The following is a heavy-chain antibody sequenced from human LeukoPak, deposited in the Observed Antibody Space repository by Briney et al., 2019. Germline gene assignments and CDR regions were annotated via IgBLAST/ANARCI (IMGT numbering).Heavy chain of an antibody. D-gene: IGHD1-1*01. V-gene: IGHV3-33*06. CDR1: GFTFSSYG. Sequence: PGRSLRLSCAASGFTFSSYGMHWVRQAPGKGREWVAVIWYDGSKKYYADSVKGRFTISRDNSKNTLYLQMNSLRAEDTAVYYCAKVLGPLYYSYMYVWGKGTTVTVSS. CDR3: AKVLGPLYYSYMYV. J-gene: IGHJ6*03. CDR2: IWYDGSKK.